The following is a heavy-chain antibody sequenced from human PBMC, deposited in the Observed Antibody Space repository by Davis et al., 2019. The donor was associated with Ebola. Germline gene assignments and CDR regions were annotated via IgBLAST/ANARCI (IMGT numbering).Heavy chain of an antibody. CDR1: CYSLISHG. Sequence: ASATLSCKAFCYSLISHGFSCVRQAPGQGLEWMGWISGYNGNTDYAQKLQGRVTMTTDTSTSTAYMELRSLRSDDTAVYYCARGVIAVAGSGFDYWGQGTLVTVSS. CDR3: ARGVIAVAGSGFDY. CDR2: ISGYNGNT. D-gene: IGHD6-19*01. J-gene: IGHJ4*02. V-gene: IGHV1-18*01.